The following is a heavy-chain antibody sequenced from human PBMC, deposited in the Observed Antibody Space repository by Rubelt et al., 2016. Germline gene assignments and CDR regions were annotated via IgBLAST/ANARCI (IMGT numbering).Heavy chain of an antibody. Sequence: QVQLQESGPGLVKPSETLSLTCTVSGGSISSYDWSWIRQPPGKGPEWIGYVYYTGSTHYNPSLKSRVTISADRSKNQLSPKRSSVTAADTAVYYCASGTVYFDNWGQGTLVTVSS. J-gene: IGHJ4*02. CDR1: GGSISSYD. CDR3: ASGTVYFDN. V-gene: IGHV4-59*01. CDR2: VYYTGST. D-gene: IGHD3/OR15-3a*01.